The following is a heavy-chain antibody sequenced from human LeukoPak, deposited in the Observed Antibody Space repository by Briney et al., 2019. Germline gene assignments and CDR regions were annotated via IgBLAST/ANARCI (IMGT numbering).Heavy chain of an antibody. CDR3: AGDRRTSGWYAS. Sequence: GGSLRLSCVVSGFTVSGTYISWFRQTPGKGLEWVSVIFTTGTTYYADSVKGRFTLSRDNVENTVHLQMSSLTAEDTALYYCAGDRRTSGWYASWGQGTLVTVSS. J-gene: IGHJ5*02. CDR2: IFTTGTT. CDR1: GFTVSGTY. V-gene: IGHV3-53*01. D-gene: IGHD6-19*01.